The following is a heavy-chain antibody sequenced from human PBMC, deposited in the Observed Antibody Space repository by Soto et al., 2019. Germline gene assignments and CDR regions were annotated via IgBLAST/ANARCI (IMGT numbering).Heavy chain of an antibody. CDR1: GYTFTSYG. D-gene: IGHD1-26*01. V-gene: IGHV1-18*01. Sequence: VQLVQSGAEVKKPGESLKISCKASGYTFTSYGFSWVRQAPGQGLEWMGWISAHNGDTIYAQKFQDRITMTTDTSTNTAYLELRSLKSGDTAVFYCARSSGTYPPSRYYYGLDVWGQGTTVTVSS. CDR3: ARSSGTYPPSRYYYGLDV. J-gene: IGHJ6*02. CDR2: ISAHNGDT.